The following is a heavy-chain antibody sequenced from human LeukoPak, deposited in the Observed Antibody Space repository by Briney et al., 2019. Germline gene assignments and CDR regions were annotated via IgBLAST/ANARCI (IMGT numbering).Heavy chain of an antibody. CDR2: IGSSGSTI. CDR3: ASSIPQKYYYYMDV. J-gene: IGHJ6*03. Sequence: GGSLRLSCAASGFTFSTYEMNWVRQAPGKGLEWVSYIGSSGSTIYYADSVKGRFTISRDNAKNSLYLQMNSLRAEDTAVYYCASSIPQKYYYYMDVWGKGTTVTVSS. CDR1: GFTFSTYE. D-gene: IGHD2/OR15-2a*01. V-gene: IGHV3-48*03.